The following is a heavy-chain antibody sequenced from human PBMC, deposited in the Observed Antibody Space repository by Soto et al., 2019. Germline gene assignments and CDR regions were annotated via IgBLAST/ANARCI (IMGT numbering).Heavy chain of an antibody. J-gene: IGHJ4*02. CDR3: ARAHYDFWSGYPIASDY. Sequence: SETLSLTCTVSGGSISSGDYYWSWIRQPPGKGLEWIGYIYYSGSTYYNPSLKSRVTISVDTSKNQFSLKLSSVTAADTAVYYCARAHYDFWSGYPIASDYWGQGTLVTVSS. CDR2: IYYSGST. V-gene: IGHV4-30-4*01. D-gene: IGHD3-3*01. CDR1: GGSISSGDYY.